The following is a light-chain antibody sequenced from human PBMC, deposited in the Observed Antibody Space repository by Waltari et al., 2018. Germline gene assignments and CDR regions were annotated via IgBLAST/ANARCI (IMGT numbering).Light chain of an antibody. CDR2: GAS. J-gene: IGKJ2*01. CDR3: QQYGSLPPYT. V-gene: IGKV3-20*01. Sequence: EIVLTQSPGTLSLSPGERATLSCRASQSVSSNYLAWYQQKPGQAPRLLIYGASSRATGIPDRFSCSGSGTDFTLTINRLEPEDFAVYYCQQYGSLPPYTFGQGTKLELK. CDR1: QSVSSNY.